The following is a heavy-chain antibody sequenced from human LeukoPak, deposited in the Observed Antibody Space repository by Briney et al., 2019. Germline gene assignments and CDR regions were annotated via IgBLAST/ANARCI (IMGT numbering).Heavy chain of an antibody. CDR2: IYPGDSDT. Sequence: GESLKISLQGSGLRFTSYWIDWARPMPGKGLEWMGIIYPGDSDTRYSPSFQGQVTISADKSIATAYLQWSSLKATDTAMYYWARRRGSDSSGLYYFDYWGQGTLVTVSS. J-gene: IGHJ4*02. CDR1: GLRFTSYW. CDR3: ARRRGSDSSGLYYFDY. D-gene: IGHD3-22*01. V-gene: IGHV5-51*01.